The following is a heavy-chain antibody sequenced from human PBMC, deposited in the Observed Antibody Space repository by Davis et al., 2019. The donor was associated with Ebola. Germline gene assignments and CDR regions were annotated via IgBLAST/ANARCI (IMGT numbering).Heavy chain of an antibody. CDR1: GFTFSSYG. D-gene: IGHD5-24*01. J-gene: IGHJ4*02. CDR2: ISYDGSNK. Sequence: GESLKISCAASGFTFSSYGMHWVRQAPGKGLEWVAVISYDGSNKYYADSVKGRFTISRDNSKNTLYLQMNSLRAEDTAVYYCAKDSSDRWLQFFVLNYWGQGTLVTVSS. V-gene: IGHV3-33*05. CDR3: AKDSSDRWLQFFVLNY.